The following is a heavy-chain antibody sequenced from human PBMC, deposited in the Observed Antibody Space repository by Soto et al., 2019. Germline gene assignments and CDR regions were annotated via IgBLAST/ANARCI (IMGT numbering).Heavy chain of an antibody. CDR3: ARARYSYGYVDY. Sequence: TLSLTCTVSGGSISSYYWSWIRQPPGKGLEWIGYIYYSGSTNYNPSLKSRVTISVDTSKNQFSLKLSSVTAADTAVYYCARARYSYGYVDYWGQGTLVPVSS. V-gene: IGHV4-59*12. J-gene: IGHJ4*02. D-gene: IGHD5-18*01. CDR2: IYYSGST. CDR1: GGSISSYY.